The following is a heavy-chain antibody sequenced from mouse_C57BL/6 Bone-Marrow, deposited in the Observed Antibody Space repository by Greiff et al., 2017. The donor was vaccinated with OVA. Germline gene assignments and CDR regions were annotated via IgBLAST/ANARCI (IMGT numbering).Heavy chain of an antibody. V-gene: IGHV1-52*01. CDR3: ATYDYPAY. D-gene: IGHD2-4*01. Sequence: QVHVKQPGAELVRPGSSVKLSCKASGYTFTSYWMHWVKQRPIQGLEWIGNIDPSDSETHYNQKFKDKATLTVDKSSSTAYMQLSSLTSEDSAVYYCATYDYPAYWGQGTLVTVSA. CDR2: IDPSDSET. J-gene: IGHJ3*01. CDR1: GYTFTSYW.